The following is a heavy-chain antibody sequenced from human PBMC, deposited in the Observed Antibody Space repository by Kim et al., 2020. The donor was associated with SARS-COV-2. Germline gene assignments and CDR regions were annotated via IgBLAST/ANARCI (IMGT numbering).Heavy chain of an antibody. CDR3: TGRLDY. Sequence: GGSLRLSCAASGFTFSTYSMNWVRQAPGKGLEWVSYISRSSDTIYYADSVKGRFTISRDTAKNSLYLQINSLRGEDTAMYYCTGRLDYWGQGTLGTVSS. D-gene: IGHD3-22*01. J-gene: IGHJ4*02. CDR2: ISRSSDTI. CDR1: GFTFSTYS. V-gene: IGHV3-48*01.